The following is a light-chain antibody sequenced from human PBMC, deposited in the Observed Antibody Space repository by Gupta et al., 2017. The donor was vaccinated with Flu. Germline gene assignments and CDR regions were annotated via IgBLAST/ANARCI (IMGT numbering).Light chain of an antibody. CDR3: QESYRTPLS. CDR2: AAS. J-gene: IGKJ3*01. Sequence: DIQMTQSPSSLSASVGDRVTITCRASQNINHYLNWYQQKPGKAPKLLLYAASSLESGVPSRFSGSGSGTDFTLTITSLQPDDFGTYYCQESYRTPLSFGPGTKVDLK. CDR1: QNINHY. V-gene: IGKV1-39*01.